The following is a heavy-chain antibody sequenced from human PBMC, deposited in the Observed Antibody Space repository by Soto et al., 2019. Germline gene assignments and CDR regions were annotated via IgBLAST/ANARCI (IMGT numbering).Heavy chain of an antibody. CDR1: GFTFSSYA. Sequence: GGSLRLSCAASGFTFSSYAMHWVRQAPGKGLEWVAVISYGGSNKYYADSVKGRFTISRDNSKNTLYLQMNSLRAEDTAVYYCARGLRKAVPSRSWDIVVVPAAMAVYYYGMDVWGQGTTVTVSS. V-gene: IGHV3-30-3*01. CDR3: ARGLRKAVPSRSWDIVVVPAAMAVYYYGMDV. J-gene: IGHJ6*02. D-gene: IGHD2-2*01. CDR2: ISYGGSNK.